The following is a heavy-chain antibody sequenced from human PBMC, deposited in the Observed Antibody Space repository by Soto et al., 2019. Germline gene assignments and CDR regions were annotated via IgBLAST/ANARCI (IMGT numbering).Heavy chain of an antibody. D-gene: IGHD3-3*01. Sequence: SETLYLTCTVSGGSISSYYWSWIRQPPGKGLEWIGYIYYSGSTNYNPSLKSRVTISVDTSKNQFSLKLSSVTAADTAVYYCARVGYDFWSGYFGYGMDVWGQGTTVTVSS. V-gene: IGHV4-59*01. CDR2: IYYSGST. CDR1: GGSISSYY. J-gene: IGHJ6*02. CDR3: ARVGYDFWSGYFGYGMDV.